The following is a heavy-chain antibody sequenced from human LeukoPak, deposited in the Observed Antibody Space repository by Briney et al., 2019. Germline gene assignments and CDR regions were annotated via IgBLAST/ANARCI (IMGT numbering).Heavy chain of an antibody. V-gene: IGHV4-34*01. Sequence: SETLSLTCAVYGGSFSGYYWSWIRQPPGKGLEWIGEINHSGSTNYNPSLKSRVTISVDTSKNQFPLKLSSVTAADTAVYYCARGRLNIAAAGTNYYYYYMDVWGKGTTVTVSS. D-gene: IGHD6-13*01. J-gene: IGHJ6*03. CDR1: GGSFSGYY. CDR3: ARGRLNIAAAGTNYYYYYMDV. CDR2: INHSGST.